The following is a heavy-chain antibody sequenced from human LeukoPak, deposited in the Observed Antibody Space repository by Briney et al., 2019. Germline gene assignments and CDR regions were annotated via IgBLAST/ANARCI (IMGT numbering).Heavy chain of an antibody. Sequence: PSETLSLTCAVYGGSFSGYYWSWIRQPPGNGLEWIGEINHSGSTNYNPSLKSRVTISVDTSKNQFSLKLSSVTAADTAVYYCASGQGPYGDYMSWFDPWGQGTLVTVSS. CDR2: INHSGST. V-gene: IGHV4-34*01. J-gene: IGHJ5*02. CDR1: GGSFSGYY. CDR3: ASGQGPYGDYMSWFDP. D-gene: IGHD4-17*01.